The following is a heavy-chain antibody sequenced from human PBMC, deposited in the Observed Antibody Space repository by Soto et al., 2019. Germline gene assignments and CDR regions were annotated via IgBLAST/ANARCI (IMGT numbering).Heavy chain of an antibody. Sequence: GESLKISCKGSGYSFTKYWIGWVRQMPGKGLEWMGIIYPGDSETRYSPPFQGQVTISADNSTSTAYLQWSSLKASDTAMYYCARSYYDVLTGYPLNFDYWGQGALVTVSS. D-gene: IGHD3-9*01. CDR1: GYSFTKYW. J-gene: IGHJ4*02. CDR2: IYPGDSET. V-gene: IGHV5-51*01. CDR3: ARSYYDVLTGYPLNFDY.